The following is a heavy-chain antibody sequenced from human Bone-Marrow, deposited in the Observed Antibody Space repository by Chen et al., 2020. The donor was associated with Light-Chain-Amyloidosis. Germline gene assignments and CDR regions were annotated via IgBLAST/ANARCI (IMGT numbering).Heavy chain of an antibody. D-gene: IGHD3-9*01. V-gene: IGHV3-23*01. CDR1: GFAFSYA. CDR2: ISGSGGSR. CDR3: AKDISYDDILPGYPADAFDI. Sequence: SLRLSCAASGFAFSYAMSWVRQAPGKGLEWVSTISGSGGSRYYGDSVKGRLTISRDNSKNALFLQMNSLRAEDTAVYYCAKDISYDDILPGYPADAFDIWGQGTMVTVSS. J-gene: IGHJ3*02.